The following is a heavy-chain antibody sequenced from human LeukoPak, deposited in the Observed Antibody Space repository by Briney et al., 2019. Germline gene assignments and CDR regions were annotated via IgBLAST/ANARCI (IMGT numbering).Heavy chain of an antibody. CDR1: GFTFSSYA. CDR3: AKDLSPGGRSGYYLYYFDY. CDR2: ISGSGGST. Sequence: GGSLRLSCAASGFTFSSYAMSWVRQAPGKGLEWVSAISGSGGSTYYADSVKGRFTISRDNSKNTLYLQMNSLRAEDTAVYYCAKDLSPGGRSGYYLYYFDYWGQGTLVTVSS. V-gene: IGHV3-23*01. D-gene: IGHD3-3*01. J-gene: IGHJ4*02.